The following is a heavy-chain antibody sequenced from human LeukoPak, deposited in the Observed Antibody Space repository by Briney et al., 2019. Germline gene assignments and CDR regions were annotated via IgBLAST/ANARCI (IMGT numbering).Heavy chain of an antibody. V-gene: IGHV3-23*01. J-gene: IGHJ4*02. D-gene: IGHD3-22*01. Sequence: GGSLRLSCAASGFTFSSYGMSWVRQAPGKGLEWVSAISGSGGSTYYADSVKGRFTISRDNSKNTLYLQMNSLRAEDTAVYYCAHAAPRYYYDSSGYYYDYWGQGTLVTVSS. CDR1: GFTFSSYG. CDR3: AHAAPRYYYDSSGYYYDY. CDR2: ISGSGGST.